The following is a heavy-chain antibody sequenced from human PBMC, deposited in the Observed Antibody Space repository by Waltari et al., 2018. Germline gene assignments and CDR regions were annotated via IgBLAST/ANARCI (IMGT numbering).Heavy chain of an antibody. J-gene: IGHJ6*02. D-gene: IGHD1-26*01. V-gene: IGHV1-69*01. Sequence: QVQLVQSGAEVKKPGSSVTVSCKASGGTFSSYAISWVRQAPGQGLEWMGGIIPIFGTANYAQKFQGRVTITADESTSTAYMELSSLRSEDTAVYYCAREGATGLGYYYYGMDVWGQGTTVTVSS. CDR2: IIPIFGTA. CDR1: GGTFSSYA. CDR3: AREGATGLGYYYYGMDV.